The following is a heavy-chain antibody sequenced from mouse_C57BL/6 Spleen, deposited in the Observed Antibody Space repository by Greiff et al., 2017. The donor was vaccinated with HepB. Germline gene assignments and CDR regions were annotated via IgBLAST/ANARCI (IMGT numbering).Heavy chain of an antibody. V-gene: IGHV2-2*01. Sequence: VQLVESGPGLVQPSQSLSITCTVSGFSLTSYGVHWVRQSPGKGLEWLGVIWSGGSTDYNAAFISRLSISKDNSKSQVFFKMNSLQADDTAIYYCARNLPGGNLYAMDYWGQGTSVTVSS. D-gene: IGHD2-1*01. CDR1: GFSLTSYG. J-gene: IGHJ4*01. CDR2: IWSGGST. CDR3: ARNLPGGNLYAMDY.